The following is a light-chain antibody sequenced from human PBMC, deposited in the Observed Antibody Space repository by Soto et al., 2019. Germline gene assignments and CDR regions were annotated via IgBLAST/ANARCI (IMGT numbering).Light chain of an antibody. CDR1: QNVGTN. J-gene: IGKJ1*01. V-gene: IGKV3-15*01. CDR2: GAS. Sequence: DTELTQSPATLSVSPEERATLSCRASQNVGTNLAWYQQRAGQAPRLLIYGASTRAFGVAARFSGGGSGTEFTLTISSLQSEDFAVYHCQQYNNGPPWTFGQGTKVDIK. CDR3: QQYNNGPPWT.